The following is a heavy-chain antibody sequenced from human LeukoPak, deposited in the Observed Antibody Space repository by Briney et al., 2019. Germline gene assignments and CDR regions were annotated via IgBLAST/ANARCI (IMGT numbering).Heavy chain of an antibody. D-gene: IGHD3-3*01. CDR3: ARGTDYDFWSGYYPSYYYYMDV. CDR1: GYTFTSYD. V-gene: IGHV1-8*01. CDR2: MNPNNGNT. Sequence: ASVKLYCKASGYTFTSYDINWVRQATGQGLLWMGWMNPNNGNTGYAQKFQGRVTMTRNTSISTAYMELSSLRSEDTAVYYCARGTDYDFWSGYYPSYYYYMDVWGKGTTVTVSS. J-gene: IGHJ6*03.